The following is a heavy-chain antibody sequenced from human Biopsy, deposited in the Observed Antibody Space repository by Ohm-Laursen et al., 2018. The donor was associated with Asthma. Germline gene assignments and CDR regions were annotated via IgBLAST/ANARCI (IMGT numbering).Heavy chain of an antibody. Sequence: SETLSLTCTVTGGSVTSAAFHWSWIRQAPGKGLEWIGNIHYSGSTYSNPSLKSRVTISVDTSKKQISLRLSSVIAADTAVYYCAGFCSGGNCPDHWGQGTLVTVSS. J-gene: IGHJ4*02. CDR3: AGFCSGGNCPDH. V-gene: IGHV4-61*08. CDR2: IHYSGST. CDR1: GGSVTSAAFH. D-gene: IGHD2-15*01.